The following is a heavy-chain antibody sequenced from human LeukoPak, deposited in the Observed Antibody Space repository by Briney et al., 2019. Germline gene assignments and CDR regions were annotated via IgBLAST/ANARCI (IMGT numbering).Heavy chain of an antibody. CDR2: INHSGRV. CDR3: ARGLGPMSPSLDY. CDR1: GESFSYNY. Sequence: PSDTLSLTCAVSGESFSYNYWTWVRQPPGKGLEWIGDINHSGRVNYRPSLKSRVTISVDTSKSQFSLKLSAVTAADTAVYYCARGLGPMSPSLDYWGQGSQVTVSS. D-gene: IGHD3-22*01. V-gene: IGHV4-34*01. J-gene: IGHJ4*02.